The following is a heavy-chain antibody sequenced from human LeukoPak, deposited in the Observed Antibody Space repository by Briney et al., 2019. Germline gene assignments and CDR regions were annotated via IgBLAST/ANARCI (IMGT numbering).Heavy chain of an antibody. Sequence: GGSLRLSCAASGFTFSDYYMSWIRQAPGKGLEWVSYISSSGSTIYYADSVKGRFTISRDNAKNSLYLQMNSLRAEDTAVYCCAREGVLLWFGELQGGYYFDYWGQGTLVTVSS. D-gene: IGHD3-10*01. J-gene: IGHJ4*02. V-gene: IGHV3-11*01. CDR3: AREGVLLWFGELQGGYYFDY. CDR1: GFTFSDYY. CDR2: ISSSGSTI.